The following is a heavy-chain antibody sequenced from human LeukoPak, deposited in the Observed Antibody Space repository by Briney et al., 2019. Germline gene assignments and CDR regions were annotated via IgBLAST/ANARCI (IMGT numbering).Heavy chain of an antibody. V-gene: IGHV4-39*07. Sequence: SETLSLTCTVSGGSISSYYWGWVRQPPGKGLEWIGSIYYSGSTNYNPSLKSRVTISVDTSKNQFSLKLSSVTAADTAVYYCVDSSGSYYFDYWGQGTLVTVSS. CDR2: IYYSGST. CDR1: GGSISSYY. J-gene: IGHJ4*02. CDR3: VDSSGSYYFDY. D-gene: IGHD3-22*01.